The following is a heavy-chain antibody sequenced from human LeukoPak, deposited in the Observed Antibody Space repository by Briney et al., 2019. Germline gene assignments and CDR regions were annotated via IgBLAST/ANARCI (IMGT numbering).Heavy chain of an antibody. D-gene: IGHD2-21*01. Sequence: SGPTLVNPTQPLTLTCTFSGFSLSTSGVGVGWIRQPPVKALEWLALIYWNDDKRYSPSLKTRLTITKDTSKNQVVLTMTNMDPVDTATYYCAHTAPDPVVVVIATSNFDYWGQGTLVTVSS. V-gene: IGHV2-5*01. CDR2: IYWNDDK. CDR1: GFSLSTSGVG. J-gene: IGHJ4*02. CDR3: AHTAPDPVVVVIATSNFDY.